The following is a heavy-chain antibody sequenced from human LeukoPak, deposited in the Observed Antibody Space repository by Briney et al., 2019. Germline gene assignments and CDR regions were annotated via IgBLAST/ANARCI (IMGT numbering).Heavy chain of an antibody. V-gene: IGHV4-59*08. D-gene: IGHD6-19*01. CDR1: GGSISSYY. CDR2: ISDIGSI. Sequence: SETLSLTCTVSGGSISSYYWSWIRQPPGKGLEWIAYISDIGSINYNPSLKSRVTISLDTSKNQFSLKLSSVTAADTAVYHCAPAKYSSGWYIFDYWGQGTLVTVSS. CDR3: APAKYSSGWYIFDY. J-gene: IGHJ4*02.